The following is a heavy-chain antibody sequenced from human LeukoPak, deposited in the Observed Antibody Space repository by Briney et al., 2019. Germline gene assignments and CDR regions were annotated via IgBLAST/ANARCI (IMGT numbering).Heavy chain of an antibody. J-gene: IGHJ3*02. Sequence: GGSLRLSCAASGFTFSSYGMSWVRQAPGKGLEWVSAISGSGGSTYYADSVKGRFTISRDNSKNTLYLQMNSLRAEDTAVYYCAKEIVVVPAAMVVWTKPGAFDIWGQGTMVTVSS. D-gene: IGHD2-2*01. CDR3: AKEIVVVPAAMVVWTKPGAFDI. CDR2: ISGSGGST. V-gene: IGHV3-23*01. CDR1: GFTFSSYG.